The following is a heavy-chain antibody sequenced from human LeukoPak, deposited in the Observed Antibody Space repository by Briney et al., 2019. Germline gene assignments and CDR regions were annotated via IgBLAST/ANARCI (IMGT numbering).Heavy chain of an antibody. V-gene: IGHV3-11*01. D-gene: IGHD6-6*01. CDR1: GFTFSDYY. CDR3: ARAFSMHSSSSPDY. Sequence: PGGSLRLSCAASGFTFSDYYMSWIRQAPGKGLEWVSYISSSGSTIYYADSVKGRFTISRDNAKNSLYLQRNSLRAEDTAVYYCARAFSMHSSSSPDYWGQGTLVTVSS. J-gene: IGHJ4*02. CDR2: ISSSGSTI.